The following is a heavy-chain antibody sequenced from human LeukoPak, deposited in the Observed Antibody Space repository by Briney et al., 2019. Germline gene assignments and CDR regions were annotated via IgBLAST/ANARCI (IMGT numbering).Heavy chain of an antibody. Sequence: PSETLSLTCTVSGGSIGSGDYYWSWIRQPPGKGLEWIGYIYVSGSTYFNPSLKSRVTISVDTSKDQFSLKLSSVTAADTAVYYCARAFYGSGPDYYYGMDVWGQGTTVIVSS. J-gene: IGHJ6*02. CDR1: GGSIGSGDYY. V-gene: IGHV4-30-4*01. CDR2: IYVSGST. D-gene: IGHD3-10*01. CDR3: ARAFYGSGPDYYYGMDV.